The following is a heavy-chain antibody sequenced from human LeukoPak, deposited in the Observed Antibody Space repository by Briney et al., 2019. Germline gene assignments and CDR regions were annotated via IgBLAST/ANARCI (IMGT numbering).Heavy chain of an antibody. J-gene: IGHJ4*02. Sequence: SETLSLTCSVTGISIGTYFWSWIRQPPGKGLEWIGYIYYTGSTNYNPSLKSRVTMSIDTSKNQFSLKLNSVTAADTAFYFCARHVDQWLGTDYWGQGTLVTVSS. D-gene: IGHD6-19*01. CDR1: GISIGTYF. CDR2: IYYTGST. CDR3: ARHVDQWLGTDY. V-gene: IGHV4-59*08.